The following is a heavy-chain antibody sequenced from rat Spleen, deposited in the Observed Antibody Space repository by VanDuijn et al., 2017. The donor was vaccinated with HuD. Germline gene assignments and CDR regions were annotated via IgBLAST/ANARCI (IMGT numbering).Heavy chain of an antibody. CDR1: GFTFSDYN. Sequence: EVQLVESGGGLVQPGRSLKLSCAASGFTFSDYNMAWVRQAPKKGLEWVATIIYDGSRTYYRDSGKGRFTIPRDNAKSILYLQLDSLRSEDTATYYCASLIPSGYVMDAWGQGASVTVSS. CDR3: ASLIPSGYVMDA. J-gene: IGHJ4*01. V-gene: IGHV5S10*01. CDR2: IIYDGSRT. D-gene: IGHD3-6*01.